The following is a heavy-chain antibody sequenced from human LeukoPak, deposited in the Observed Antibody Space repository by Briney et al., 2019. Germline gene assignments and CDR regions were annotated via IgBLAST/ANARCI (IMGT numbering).Heavy chain of an antibody. CDR2: IYYSGST. J-gene: IGHJ4*02. CDR1: GGSISSYY. V-gene: IGHV4-59*08. D-gene: IGHD2-21*02. Sequence: SETLSLTCTVSGGSISSYYWSWIRQPPGKGLEWIGYIYYSGSTNYNPSLKSRVTISVDTSKNQFSLKLSSVTAADTAVYYCARGWRLQLIDYWGQGTLVTVSS. CDR3: ARGWRLQLIDY.